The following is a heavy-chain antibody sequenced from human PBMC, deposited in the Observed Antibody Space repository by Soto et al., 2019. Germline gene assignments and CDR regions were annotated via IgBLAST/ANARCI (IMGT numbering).Heavy chain of an antibody. J-gene: IGHJ3*02. Sequence: SDTLSLTCTVSGGSILSSINSWALIRQPPGKGLEWIGNINYSGTTDYTPSLKSRVTMSVDTSKNQFSLRLYSVTAADTAVYYCARLLYYYGSSGFDAFDMWGQGTMVT. CDR2: INYSGTT. CDR1: GGSILSSINS. D-gene: IGHD3-22*01. CDR3: ARLLYYYGSSGFDAFDM. V-gene: IGHV4-39*01.